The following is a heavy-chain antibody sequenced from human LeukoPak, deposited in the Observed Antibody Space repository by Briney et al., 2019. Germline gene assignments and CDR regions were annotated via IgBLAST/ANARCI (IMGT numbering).Heavy chain of an antibody. Sequence: SETLSLTCAVYGGSFSGYYWSWIRQPPGTGLGWIGEINHSGSTNYNPSLKSRVTISVDTSKNQFSLKLSSVTAADTAVYYCARGRPVLLWFGEPSNWFDPWGQGTLVTVSS. V-gene: IGHV4-34*01. D-gene: IGHD3-10*01. CDR2: INHSGST. J-gene: IGHJ5*02. CDR3: ARGRPVLLWFGEPSNWFDP. CDR1: GGSFSGYY.